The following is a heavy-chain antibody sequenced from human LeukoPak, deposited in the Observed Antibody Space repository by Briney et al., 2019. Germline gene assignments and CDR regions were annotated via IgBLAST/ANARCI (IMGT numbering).Heavy chain of an antibody. Sequence: PGGSLRLSCAASGFTFDDYGMSWVRQASGKGLVWVSRINSDGSSTSYADSVKGRFTISRDNAKNTLYLQMNSLRAEDTAVYYCARDIAVAGPNWFDPWGQGTLVTVSS. J-gene: IGHJ5*02. CDR3: ARDIAVAGPNWFDP. CDR1: GFTFDDYG. V-gene: IGHV3-74*01. D-gene: IGHD6-19*01. CDR2: INSDGSST.